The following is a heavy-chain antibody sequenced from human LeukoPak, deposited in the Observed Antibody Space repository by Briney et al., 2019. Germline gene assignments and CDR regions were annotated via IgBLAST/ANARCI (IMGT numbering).Heavy chain of an antibody. CDR2: INHSGST. CDR3: ARKSYGMDV. Sequence: GLEWIGEINHSGSTNYNPSLKSRVTISVDTSKNQFSLKLSSVTAADTAVYYCARKSYGMDVWGKGTTVTVSS. V-gene: IGHV4-34*01. J-gene: IGHJ6*04.